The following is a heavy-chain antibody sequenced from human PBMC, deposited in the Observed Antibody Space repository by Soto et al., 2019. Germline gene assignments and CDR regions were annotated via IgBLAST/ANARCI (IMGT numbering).Heavy chain of an antibody. Sequence: GGSLRLSCAASGFTFSSYAMSWIRQAPGKGLEWVSAISGSGGSTYYADSVKGRFTISRDNSKSTLYLQMNSLRAEDTAVYYCAKSYDILTGYFDYWGQGTLVTVSS. CDR3: AKSYDILTGYFDY. D-gene: IGHD3-9*01. J-gene: IGHJ4*02. CDR2: ISGSGGST. V-gene: IGHV3-23*01. CDR1: GFTFSSYA.